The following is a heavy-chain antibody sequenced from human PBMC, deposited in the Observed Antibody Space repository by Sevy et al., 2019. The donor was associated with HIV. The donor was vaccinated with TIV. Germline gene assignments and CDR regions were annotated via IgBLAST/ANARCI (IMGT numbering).Heavy chain of an antibody. CDR3: VREGAVMVPALYFDH. CDR1: GFTFSSFS. V-gene: IGHV3-48*01. Sequence: GGSLRLSCAASGFTFSSFSMNWVHQAPGKGLEWVSFISSTGNTIFYADSVKGRFTISRDNAKNSLYLQMGSLRAGDTALYYCVREGAVMVPALYFDHWGQGMLVTVSS. D-gene: IGHD3-10*01. J-gene: IGHJ4*02. CDR2: ISSTGNTI.